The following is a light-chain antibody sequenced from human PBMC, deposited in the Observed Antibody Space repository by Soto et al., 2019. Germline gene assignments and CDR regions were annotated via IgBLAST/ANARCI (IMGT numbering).Light chain of an antibody. J-gene: IGKJ3*01. CDR2: AAS. Sequence: DIQMTQSPSSLSASVGDRVTITCRASQDISNYLAWFQQKPGRPPKSLIYAASSLLGGVPSKFSGRGSGTDFTLTISSLQPEDFATYFCQQYNTYPFTFGPGTKVDIK. CDR3: QQYNTYPFT. V-gene: IGKV1-16*02. CDR1: QDISNY.